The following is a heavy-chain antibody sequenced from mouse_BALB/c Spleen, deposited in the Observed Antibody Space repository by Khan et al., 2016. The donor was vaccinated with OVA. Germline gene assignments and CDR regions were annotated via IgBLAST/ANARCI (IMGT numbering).Heavy chain of an antibody. J-gene: IGHJ3*01. V-gene: IGHV5-6*01. D-gene: IGHD4-1*01. CDR1: GFTFSSYS. CDR3: ADHLTGSFAY. Sequence: EVQVVESGGDLVKPGGSLKLSYAASGFTFSSYSMSWVRQTPDKRLEWVASISSGGDYTYYPDSVKGRFTISRDNAKNTLYLQMSDLKSEDTAMYYCADHLTGSFAYWGQGTLVTVSA. CDR2: ISSGGDYT.